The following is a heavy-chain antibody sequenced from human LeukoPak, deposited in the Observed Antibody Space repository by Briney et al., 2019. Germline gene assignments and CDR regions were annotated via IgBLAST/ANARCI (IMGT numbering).Heavy chain of an antibody. J-gene: IGHJ4*02. CDR1: GFTFTNYW. CDR2: IKQDRSEK. D-gene: IGHD1-26*01. CDR3: ASHRKWELHRSPFDY. V-gene: IGHV3-7*01. Sequence: GGSLRLSCAASGFTFTNYWMSWVRQAPGKGLELVANIKQDRSEKYYVDSVKGRFTISRDNAKNSLYLQMNSLRAEDTAVYYCASHRKWELHRSPFDYWGQGTLVTVSS.